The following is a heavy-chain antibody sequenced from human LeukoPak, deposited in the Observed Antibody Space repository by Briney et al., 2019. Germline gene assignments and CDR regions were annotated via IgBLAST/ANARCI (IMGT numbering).Heavy chain of an antibody. J-gene: IGHJ5*02. CDR3: AGANLRRYCSSTSCPNWFDP. CDR2: NSAYNGNT. D-gene: IGHD2-2*01. Sequence: ASVKVSCKASGYTFTGYYMHWVRQAPGQGREWMGWNSAYNGNTNYAQKLQGRVTMTTDTSTSTAYMELRSLRSDDTAVYYCAGANLRRYCSSTSCPNWFDPWGQGTLVTVSS. CDR1: GYTFTGYY. V-gene: IGHV1-18*04.